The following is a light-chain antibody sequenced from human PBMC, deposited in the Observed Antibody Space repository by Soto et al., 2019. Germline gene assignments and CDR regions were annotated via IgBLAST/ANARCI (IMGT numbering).Light chain of an antibody. CDR2: AAS. V-gene: IGKV3-20*01. CDR3: QHYGHATWT. J-gene: IGKJ1*01. CDR1: QTVSGSY. Sequence: EIVLTQSAGTLSLSPGERATLSCRASQTVSGSYLAWFQQKPGQAPRLLIYAASTRAAGVPDRFSGSGSGTDFSLTINRLEPEDFAVYYCQHYGHATWTFGQGTKVDIK.